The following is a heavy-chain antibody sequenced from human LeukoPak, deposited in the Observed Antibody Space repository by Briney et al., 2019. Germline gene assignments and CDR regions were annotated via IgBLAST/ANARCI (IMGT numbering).Heavy chain of an antibody. CDR1: GFTFSSYA. D-gene: IGHD3-9*01. CDR2: ISGSGGST. J-gene: IGHJ4*02. CDR3: AKVKKTTYYDILTGYLNFDY. Sequence: PGGSLRPSCAASGFTFSSYAMSWVRQAPGKGLEWVSAISGSGGSTYYADSVKGRFTISRDNSKNTLYLQMNSLRAEDTAVYYCAKVKKTTYYDILTGYLNFDYWGQGTLVTVSS. V-gene: IGHV3-23*01.